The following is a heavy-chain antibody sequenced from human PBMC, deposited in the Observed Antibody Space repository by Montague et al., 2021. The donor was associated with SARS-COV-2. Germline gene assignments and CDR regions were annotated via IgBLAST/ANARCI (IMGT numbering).Heavy chain of an antibody. CDR3: AKDLVLRAARPDALDV. J-gene: IGHJ3*01. D-gene: IGHD6-6*01. V-gene: IGHV3-48*04. CDR2: ISSSTNII. Sequence: SLRLSCAASGFTFSSYSVNWVRQAPGMGLEWISYISSSTNIIYYADSVKGRFTISRDNARNSLYLQMNSLRVDDTAVYYCAKDLVLRAARPDALDVWGQGTVVTVSS. CDR1: GFTFSSYS.